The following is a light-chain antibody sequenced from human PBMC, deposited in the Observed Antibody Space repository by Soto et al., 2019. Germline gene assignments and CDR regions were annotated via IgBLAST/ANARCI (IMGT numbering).Light chain of an antibody. J-gene: IGKJ4*01. V-gene: IGKV1D-16*01. Sequence: DVQMTQSPSSLSASVGDRVTITCRASQDINSWLAWYQQKPEKAPKSLIHAASSLQTGVPSRFSGSGSGTDFTLTISSLQPEDSATYYCQQYNIYPLTVGGGTKVEIK. CDR3: QQYNIYPLT. CDR1: QDINSW. CDR2: AAS.